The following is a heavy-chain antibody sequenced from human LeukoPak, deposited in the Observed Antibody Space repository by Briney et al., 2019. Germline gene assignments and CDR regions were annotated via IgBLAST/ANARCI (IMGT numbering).Heavy chain of an antibody. Sequence: GGSLRLSCAASGFTFSNAWMSWVRQAPGKGLEWVGRIKSKTDGETKDYAAPVKGRFIVSRDDSKSTVYLLMDSLKTEDTAIYYCTTGLLWFGELGYWGQGTLVTVSS. CDR2: IKSKTDGETK. CDR1: GFTFSNAW. J-gene: IGHJ4*02. D-gene: IGHD3-10*01. CDR3: TTGLLWFGELGY. V-gene: IGHV3-15*01.